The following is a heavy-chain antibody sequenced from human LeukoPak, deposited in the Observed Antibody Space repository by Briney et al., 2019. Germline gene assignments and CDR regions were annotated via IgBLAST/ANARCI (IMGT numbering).Heavy chain of an antibody. CDR2: MNPNSGNT. CDR1: GYTFTSYD. D-gene: IGHD1-26*01. CDR3: ARGQIVGATYWFDP. V-gene: IGHV1-8*03. Sequence: ASVKVSCKASGYTFTSYDINWVRRATGQGLEWMGWMNPNSGNTGYAQKFQGRVTITRNTSISTAYMELSSLRSEDTAVYYCARGQIVGATYWFDPWGQGTLVTVSS. J-gene: IGHJ5*02.